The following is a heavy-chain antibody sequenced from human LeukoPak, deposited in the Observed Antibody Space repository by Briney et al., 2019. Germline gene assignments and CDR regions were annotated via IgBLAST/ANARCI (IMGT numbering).Heavy chain of an antibody. CDR2: IYLGDSDT. V-gene: IGHV5-51*01. D-gene: IGHD2-15*01. J-gene: IGHJ6*02. Sequence: GESLKISCKGSGYSFTSSWIAWVRQMPGKGPEWMGIIYLGDSDTRYSPSFQGQVTISADKSISTAYLQWSSLKASGTAIYFCVYCSGGSSSYGMDVWGQGTTVTVSS. CDR3: VYCSGGSSSYGMDV. CDR1: GYSFTSSW.